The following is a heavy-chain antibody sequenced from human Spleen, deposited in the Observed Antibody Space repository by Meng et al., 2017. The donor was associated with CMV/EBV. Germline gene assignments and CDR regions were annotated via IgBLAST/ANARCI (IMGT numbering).Heavy chain of an antibody. CDR1: GGSIRSNNW. CDR3: ARYILIEGDHNKMYHYGTDV. V-gene: IGHV4-4*02. J-gene: IGHJ6*02. Sequence: SETLSLTCAVSGGSIRSNNWWSWVRQPPGKGLEWIGDVYHSGSINYSPSLKSRVTISVDKSKNQFSLKLNSVAAADTAVYYCARYILIEGDHNKMYHYGTDVWGQGTTVTVSS. CDR2: VYHSGSI. D-gene: IGHD3-16*01.